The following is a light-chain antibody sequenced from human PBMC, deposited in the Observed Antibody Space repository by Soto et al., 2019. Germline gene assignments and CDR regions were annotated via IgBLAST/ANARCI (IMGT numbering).Light chain of an antibody. CDR3: NSFTTSSTYV. J-gene: IGLJ1*01. CDR1: SSDIGRYNR. Sequence: QSALTQPASVSGSPGQSITISCTGTSSDIGRYNRVSWYQQPPGTAPKLIIYEVNNRPSGVPDRFSGSKSGNTASPTISGLQAEDEADYYCNSFTTSSTYVFGTGTKVTVL. V-gene: IGLV2-18*02. CDR2: EVN.